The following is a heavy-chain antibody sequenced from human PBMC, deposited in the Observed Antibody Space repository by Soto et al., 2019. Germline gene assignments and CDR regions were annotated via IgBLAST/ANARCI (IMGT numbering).Heavy chain of an antibody. J-gene: IGHJ5*02. CDR3: ARDAEPYYDILTGYLDWFDP. Sequence: GGSLRLSCAASGFTFSSYGMHWVRQAPGKGLEWVAVIWYDGSNKYYADSVKGRLTISRDNSKNTLYLQMNSLRAEDTAVYYCARDAEPYYDILTGYLDWFDPWGQGTLVTVSS. D-gene: IGHD3-9*01. CDR1: GFTFSSYG. CDR2: IWYDGSNK. V-gene: IGHV3-33*01.